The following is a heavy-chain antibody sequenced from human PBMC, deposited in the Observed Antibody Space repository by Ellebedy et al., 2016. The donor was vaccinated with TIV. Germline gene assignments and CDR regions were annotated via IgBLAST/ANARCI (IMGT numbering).Heavy chain of an antibody. CDR2: ISYDGSNK. J-gene: IGHJ4*02. CDR1: GFTFSSYA. V-gene: IGHV3-30-3*01. Sequence: GGSLRLSCAASGFTFSSYAMHWVRQAPGKGLEWVAVISYDGSNKYYADSVKGRFTFSRDNSKNTLYLQMNSLRAEDTAVYYCARSGHGITMGSWFDYWGQGTRVSVSS. D-gene: IGHD3-10*01. CDR3: ARSGHGITMGSWFDY.